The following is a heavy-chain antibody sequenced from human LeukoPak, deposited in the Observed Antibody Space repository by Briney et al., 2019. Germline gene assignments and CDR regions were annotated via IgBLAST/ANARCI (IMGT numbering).Heavy chain of an antibody. CDR3: ARGGCSSTSCYASGRLDAFDI. J-gene: IGHJ3*02. Sequence: GGSLRLSCAASGFTFSSYDIHCVRQATGKGGEWVSAIGTAGDTYYPGSVKGRFTISRVNANNSLYLQMNSLRAGDTAVYYCARGGCSSTSCYASGRLDAFDIWGQGTMVTVSS. V-gene: IGHV3-13*01. CDR2: IGTAGDT. CDR1: GFTFSSYD. D-gene: IGHD2-2*01.